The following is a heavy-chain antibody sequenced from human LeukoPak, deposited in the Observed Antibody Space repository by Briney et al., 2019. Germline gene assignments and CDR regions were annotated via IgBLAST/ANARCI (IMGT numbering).Heavy chain of an antibody. V-gene: IGHV3-9*01. CDR2: ISWNSGSI. CDR3: AKDIGIAEDYFDY. Sequence: GGSLRLSCAASGFTFDDYAMHWVRQAPGKGLEWVSGISWNSGSIGYADSVKGRFTISRDNAKNSLYLQMNSLRAEDTALYYCAKDIGIAEDYFDYWGQGTLVTVSS. D-gene: IGHD6-13*01. CDR1: GFTFDDYA. J-gene: IGHJ4*02.